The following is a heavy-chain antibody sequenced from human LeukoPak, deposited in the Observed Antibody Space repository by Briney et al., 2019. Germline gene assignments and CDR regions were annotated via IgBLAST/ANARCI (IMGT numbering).Heavy chain of an antibody. CDR1: GDSINSGTYY. D-gene: IGHD3-10*01. V-gene: IGHV4-39*07. Sequence: PSETLSLTCSVSGDSINSGTYYWAWIRQPPGKGLQWIGNINYNGTTHYNPSLKSRITISVDTSRNQFSLKLSSVTAADTAVYYCARDWEFGELLEFWGQGTLVTVSS. CDR3: ARDWEFGELLEF. CDR2: INYNGTT. J-gene: IGHJ4*02.